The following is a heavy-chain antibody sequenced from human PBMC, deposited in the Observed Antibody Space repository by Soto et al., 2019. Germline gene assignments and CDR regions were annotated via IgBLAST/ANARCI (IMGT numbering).Heavy chain of an antibody. V-gene: IGHV4-59*12. CDR1: GGSISSYY. D-gene: IGHD6-13*01. J-gene: IGHJ4*02. Sequence: PSETLSLTCTVSGGSISSYYWSWIRQPPGKGLEWIGYIYYSGSTNYNPSLKSRVTISVDTSKNQFSLKLSSVTAADTAVYYCARARGIAAAGASDYWGQGTLVTVSS. CDR3: ARARGIAAAGASDY. CDR2: IYYSGST.